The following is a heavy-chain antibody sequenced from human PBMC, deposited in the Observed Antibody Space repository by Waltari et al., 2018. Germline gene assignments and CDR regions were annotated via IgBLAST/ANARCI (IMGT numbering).Heavy chain of an antibody. CDR2: VDPEDGET. CDR3: ATTEWDGAYYYMDV. J-gene: IGHJ6*03. CDR1: GYTFTDYY. D-gene: IGHD1-26*01. Sequence: EVQLVQSGAEVKKPGATVKISCKVSGYTFTDYYMHWVQQAPGKGLEWMGLVDPEDGETIYVGTFQGRVTIGEDTSNATAHRERSSMSPEDTAVYYWATTEWDGAYYYMDVWGKGTSVTISS. V-gene: IGHV1-69-2*01.